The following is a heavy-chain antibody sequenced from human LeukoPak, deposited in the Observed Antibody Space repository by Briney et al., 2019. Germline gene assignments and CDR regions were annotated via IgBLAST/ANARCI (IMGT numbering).Heavy chain of an antibody. CDR2: IYTSGST. J-gene: IGHJ4*02. V-gene: IGHV4-4*07. CDR3: ARAYYYDSSGYYYEHYFDY. CDR1: GGSISSYY. D-gene: IGHD3-22*01. Sequence: SETLSLTCTVSGGSISSYYWSWIRQPAGKGLEWIGRIYTSGSTNYNPSLKSRVTMSVDTSKNQFSLKLSSVTAADTAVYYCARAYYYDSSGYYYEHYFDYWGQGTLVTVSS.